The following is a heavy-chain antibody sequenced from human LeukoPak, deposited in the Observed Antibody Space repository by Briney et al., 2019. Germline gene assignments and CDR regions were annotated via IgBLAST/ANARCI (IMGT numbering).Heavy chain of an antibody. CDR2: IYHSGST. J-gene: IGHJ4*02. Sequence: SEPLSLTCAVSVYSISSGYYWGWIRQSPGKGLEWIGSIYHSGSTYYNTSLKSRDTISVDTSQDQFSLRQSSVTAADTAVYYCARVRRAGSLVRGVISSFDYWGQGTLVPVSS. D-gene: IGHD3-10*01. CDR1: VYSISSGYY. CDR3: ARVRRAGSLVRGVISSFDY. V-gene: IGHV4-38-2*01.